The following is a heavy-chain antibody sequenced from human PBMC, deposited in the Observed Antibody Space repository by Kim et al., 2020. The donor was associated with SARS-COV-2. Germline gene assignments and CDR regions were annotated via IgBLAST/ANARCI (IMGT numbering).Heavy chain of an antibody. CDR1: GGSISSYY. CDR2: IYPSGST. V-gene: IGHV4-4*07. J-gene: IGHJ5*02. Sequence: SETLSLTCTVSGGSISSYYWSWIRQPAGKGLEWIGRIYPSGSTTYNPSLKSRVTMSLDTPKTQFSLKLSSVTAADTAVYYCARLLTTVTSSWFDPWGQGTLVTVSS. D-gene: IGHD4-17*01. CDR3: ARLLTTVTSSWFDP.